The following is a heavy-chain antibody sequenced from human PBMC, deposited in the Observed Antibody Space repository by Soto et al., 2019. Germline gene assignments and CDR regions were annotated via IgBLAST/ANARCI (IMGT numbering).Heavy chain of an antibody. CDR1: GFSFSYYA. CDR2: IAYDSSKK. V-gene: IGHV3-30*03. CDR3: ASPYCSGGSCYLTEYFQY. J-gene: IGHJ1*01. Sequence: VQLVESGGGVVQPGRSVRLSCAASGFSFSYYAMHWVRQAPGKGLEWVAVIAYDSSKKYYADSVKGRFTISRDSSKNTLYLQMNSLRDDDTAVYYCASPYCSGGSCYLTEYFQYWGQGTLVTVSS. D-gene: IGHD2-15*01.